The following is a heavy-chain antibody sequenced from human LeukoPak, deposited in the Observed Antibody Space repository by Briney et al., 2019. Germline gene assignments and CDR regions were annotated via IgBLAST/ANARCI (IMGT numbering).Heavy chain of an antibody. CDR3: ARRGTIDY. V-gene: IGHV3-48*01. D-gene: IGHD3-16*01. CDR2: IGIDSTTI. J-gene: IGHJ4*02. Sequence: GGSLRLSCAASGFSISSYSMNWVRQAPGKRPEWISYIGIDSTTIIYRDSVKGRFTISRDNAKNSLYLQMNSLRSEDTAVYYCARRGTIDYWGQGTLVTVSS. CDR1: GFSISSYS.